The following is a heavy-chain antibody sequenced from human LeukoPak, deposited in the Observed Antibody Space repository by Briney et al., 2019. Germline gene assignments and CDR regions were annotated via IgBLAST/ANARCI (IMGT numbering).Heavy chain of an antibody. CDR1: GFSFSNYA. CDR2: TSGSGSDT. J-gene: IGHJ4*02. V-gene: IGHV3-23*01. Sequence: GGSLRLSCVASGFSFSNYAMSWVRQAPGKGLEWVSGTSGSGSDTFYAESVKGRFTISRDNSKNTLYLQMNSLRAEDTAVYYCARSGTNWGQGTLVTVSS. D-gene: IGHD3-10*01. CDR3: ARSGTN.